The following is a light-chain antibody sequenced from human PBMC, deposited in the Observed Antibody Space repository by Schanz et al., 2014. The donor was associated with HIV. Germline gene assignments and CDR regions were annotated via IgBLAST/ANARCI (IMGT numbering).Light chain of an antibody. CDR2: AAS. V-gene: IGKV1-9*01. CDR3: QQCVTYPYT. CDR1: QVIGRF. J-gene: IGKJ2*01. Sequence: DVQLTQSPSLLSAFIGDRVNITCRASQVIGRFLAWYQQKPGTAPKLLIYAASTLDSGVPSRFSGSGSETEFTLTISSLQPDDFATYYCQQCVTYPYTFGQGTKLDIK.